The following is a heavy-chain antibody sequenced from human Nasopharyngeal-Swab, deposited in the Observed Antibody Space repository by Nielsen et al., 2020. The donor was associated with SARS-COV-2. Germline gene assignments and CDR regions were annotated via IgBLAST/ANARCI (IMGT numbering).Heavy chain of an antibody. Sequence: GESLKISCAASGFVFSASAIHWVRQASGKGLEWVGRIGDKEHSYATTYGVAVKGRFTISRDDSNNTAYLQMDSLKTEDTAVYYCARDGLDYDFWSAYFMDVWGQGTTVTVSS. V-gene: IGHV3-73*01. CDR1: GFVFSASA. CDR2: IGDKEHSYAT. J-gene: IGHJ6*02. D-gene: IGHD3-3*01. CDR3: ARDGLDYDFWSAYFMDV.